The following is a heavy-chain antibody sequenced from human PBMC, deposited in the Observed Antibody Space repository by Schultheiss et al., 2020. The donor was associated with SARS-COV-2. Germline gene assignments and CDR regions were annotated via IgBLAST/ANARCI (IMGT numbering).Heavy chain of an antibody. V-gene: IGHV2-70*04. D-gene: IGHD6-25*01. J-gene: IGHJ4*02. CDR1: GFSLSTPEMR. Sequence: SGPTLVKPTQTLTLTCTFSGFSLSTPEMRVSWIRQPPGKALEWLGRIDWDDDKRYSPSLKSRLTITKDTSKNQVVLTMTNMDPVDTATYYCARINAALYFDFWGQGTLGTVSS. CDR2: IDWDDDK. CDR3: ARINAALYFDF.